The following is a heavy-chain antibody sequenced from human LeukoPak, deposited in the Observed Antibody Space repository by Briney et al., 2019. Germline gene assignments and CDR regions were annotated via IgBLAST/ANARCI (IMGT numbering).Heavy chain of an antibody. V-gene: IGHV4-59*01. CDR1: GGSISSYY. J-gene: IGHJ6*02. CDR2: IYYSGGT. Sequence: SETLSLTCTVSGGSISSYYWSWIRQPPGKGLEWIGYIYYSGGTNYNPSLKSRVTISVDTSKNQFSLKLSSVTAADTAVYYCARDLYSSGWYSMDVWGQGTTVTVSS. D-gene: IGHD6-19*01. CDR3: ARDLYSSGWYSMDV.